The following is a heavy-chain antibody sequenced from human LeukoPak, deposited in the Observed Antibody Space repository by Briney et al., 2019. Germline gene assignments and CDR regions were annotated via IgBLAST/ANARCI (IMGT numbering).Heavy chain of an antibody. CDR2: ISSSGSTI. CDR3: ARGGCSSTSCIGDYYYYMDV. CDR1: GFTFSDYY. Sequence: GGSLRLSCAASGFTFSDYYMSWIRQAPGKGLEWVSYISSSGSTIYYADSVKGRFTISRDNAKNSLYLQMNSLRAEDTAVYYCARGGCSSTSCIGDYYYYMDVWGKGTTVTVSS. J-gene: IGHJ6*03. D-gene: IGHD2-2*01. V-gene: IGHV3-11*01.